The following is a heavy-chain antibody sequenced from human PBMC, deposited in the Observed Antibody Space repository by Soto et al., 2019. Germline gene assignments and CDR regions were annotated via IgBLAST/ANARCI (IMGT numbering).Heavy chain of an antibody. CDR1: GYTFTTTYG. J-gene: IGHJ4*02. V-gene: IGHV1-18*04. Sequence: QVQLVQSGVEVKKPGASVKVACKASGYTFTTTYGISWVRQAPGQGLEWMGWIRNDNGNTKYAQNLQGRVTMTTDISTRTAYMELRSLRSDDTAVYYCATTVTTRTPGDNWGQGTLVTVAS. CDR3: ATTVTTRTPGDN. CDR2: IRNDNGNT. D-gene: IGHD4-17*01.